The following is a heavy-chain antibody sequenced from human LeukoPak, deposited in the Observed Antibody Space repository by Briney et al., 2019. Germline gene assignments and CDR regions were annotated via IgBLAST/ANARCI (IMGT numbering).Heavy chain of an antibody. CDR3: ARVRYGYCGGDCYPYYFDY. V-gene: IGHV3-23*01. D-gene: IGHD2-21*02. CDR2: ISGSGGST. J-gene: IGHJ4*02. Sequence: GGSLRLSCAASGFTFSSYAMSWVHQAPGKGLEWVSAISGSGGSTYYADSVKGRFTISRDNSKNTLYLQMNSLRAEDTAVYYCARVRYGYCGGDCYPYYFDYWGQGTLVTVSS. CDR1: GFTFSSYA.